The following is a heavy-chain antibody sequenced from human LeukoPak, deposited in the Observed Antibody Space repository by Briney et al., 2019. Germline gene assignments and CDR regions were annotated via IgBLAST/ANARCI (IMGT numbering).Heavy chain of an antibody. CDR2: ITSSGSSI. CDR1: GFTFTNYE. J-gene: IGHJ4*02. Sequence: GGSLRLSCAASGFTFTNYEMNWVRQAPGKGLEWISYITSSGSSIYYADSVKGRFTISRDNAKNSLYLQMNSLRAEDTAVYYCARDPGLRLGELSPIPDYWGQGTLVTVSS. CDR3: ARDPGLRLGELSPIPDY. V-gene: IGHV3-48*03. D-gene: IGHD3-16*02.